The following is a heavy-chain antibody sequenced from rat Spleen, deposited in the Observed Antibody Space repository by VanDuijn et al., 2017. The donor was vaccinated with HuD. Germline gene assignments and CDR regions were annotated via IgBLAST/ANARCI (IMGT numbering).Heavy chain of an antibody. D-gene: IGHD1-4*01. CDR1: GFTFSDYY. Sequence: EVQLVESDGGLVQPGRSLKLSCAASGFTFSDYYMAWVRQAPTKGLEWVATISSDGRRNYYRDSVKGRCTISRDNAKNTLYLQMDSLGSEDAATYYCARHYYPGVITNWVAYWGQGTLVTVSS. J-gene: IGHJ3*01. CDR2: ISSDGRRN. CDR3: ARHYYPGVITNWVAY. V-gene: IGHV5-29*01.